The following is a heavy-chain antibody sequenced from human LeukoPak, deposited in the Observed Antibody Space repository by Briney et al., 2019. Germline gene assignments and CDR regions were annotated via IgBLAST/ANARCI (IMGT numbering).Heavy chain of an antibody. Sequence: GGSLRLYCAASGFTFSSYWMSWVRQAPGKGLEWVTNLKQDGSEEYYVDSVKGRFTTSRDNAKNSLYLQMNSLRAEDTAVYYCARDLGRWLARDYWGQGTLVTVSS. CDR3: ARDLGRWLARDY. CDR2: LKQDGSEE. V-gene: IGHV3-7*03. J-gene: IGHJ4*02. CDR1: GFTFSSYW. D-gene: IGHD6-19*01.